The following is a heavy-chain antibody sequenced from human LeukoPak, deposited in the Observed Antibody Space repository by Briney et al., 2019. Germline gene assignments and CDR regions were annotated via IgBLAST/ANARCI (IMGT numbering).Heavy chain of an antibody. J-gene: IGHJ3*02. CDR2: IYNNENT. CDR1: GGSISSYY. V-gene: IGHV4-59*01. Sequence: AETLCLTCTVSGGSISSYYWSWIRQPPGKGLEWIGYIYNNENTNYNPSLKSRVTMSIDTSQKQCSLKLTSVTAADTAVYYCARDWTNGPFGASDIWGQGRVDADSS. CDR3: ARDWTNGPFGASDI. D-gene: IGHD3/OR15-3a*01.